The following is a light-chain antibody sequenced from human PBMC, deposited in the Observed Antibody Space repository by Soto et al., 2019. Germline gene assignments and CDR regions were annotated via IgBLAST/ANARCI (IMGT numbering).Light chain of an antibody. J-gene: IGLJ1*01. Sequence: QSALTQPASVSGSLGQSITISCTGTSSDVGSYNYVSWYQQHPGKAPKLMIYEVSNRPSGVSNRFSGSKSGNTASLTISGLQAEDEADYYCSSYTSSSTLGYVFGTGTKVTVL. CDR2: EVS. V-gene: IGLV2-14*01. CDR1: SSDVGSYNY. CDR3: SSYTSSSTLGYV.